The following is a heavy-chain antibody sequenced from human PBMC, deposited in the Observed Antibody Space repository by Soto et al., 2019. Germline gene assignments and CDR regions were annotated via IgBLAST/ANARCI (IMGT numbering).Heavy chain of an antibody. CDR2: MYISGTT. Sequence: PSETLSRTCTVSGGSVSSNYWTWMRQPAGKGLEWIGRMYISGTTDYNPSLKGRVTMSVDTSKNQFSLTLTSVTAADTAVYYCARERAAPSWIDPWGRGTLVTVSS. CDR3: ARERAAPSWIDP. CDR1: GGSVSSNY. D-gene: IGHD6-6*01. V-gene: IGHV4-4*07. J-gene: IGHJ5*02.